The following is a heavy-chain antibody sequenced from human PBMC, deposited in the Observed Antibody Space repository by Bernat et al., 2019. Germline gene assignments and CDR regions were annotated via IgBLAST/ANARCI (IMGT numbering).Heavy chain of an antibody. CDR1: GYTFTSYG. CDR3: ATLKGNY. D-gene: IGHD3-10*01. J-gene: IGHJ4*02. CDR2: ISTSSGNT. V-gene: IGHV1-18*01. Sequence: QVQVVQSGAEVKKPGASVKVSCKASGYTFTSYGISWVRQAPGQGLEWMGTISTSSGNTHYAQKFQGRVTVTTDTSTSTAYMELRSLRSDDTAMYYCATLKGNYWGQGTLVTVSS.